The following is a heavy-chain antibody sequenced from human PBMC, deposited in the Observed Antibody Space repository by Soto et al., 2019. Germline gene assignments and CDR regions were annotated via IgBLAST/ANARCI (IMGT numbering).Heavy chain of an antibody. V-gene: IGHV3-30*18. CDR2: ISYDGSNK. J-gene: IGHJ4*02. CDR1: GFTFSSYG. D-gene: IGHD3-10*01. CDR3: ANGRVRFGIRTFFDY. Sequence: QVQLVESGGGVVQPGRSLRLSCAASGFTFSSYGMHWVRQAPGKGLEWVAVISYDGSNKYYADSVKGRFTISRDNSKNTVYLQRNSLRAEDTAVYYCANGRVRFGIRTFFDYWGQGTVVTVSS.